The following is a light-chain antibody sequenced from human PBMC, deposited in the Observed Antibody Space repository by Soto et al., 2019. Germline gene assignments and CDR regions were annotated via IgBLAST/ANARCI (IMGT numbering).Light chain of an antibody. CDR1: SRDIGGYDF. Sequence: QSALTQPPSASGSPGHAVTISCTGTSRDIGGYDFFSWYQVRPGEAPQLIIYNVNGRPSVAPRRFSGSKSGNTASLTVSGLQAVDEADYYCSSYSGTNICVFGTGTK. CDR3: SSYSGTNICV. J-gene: IGLJ1*01. V-gene: IGLV2-8*01. CDR2: NVN.